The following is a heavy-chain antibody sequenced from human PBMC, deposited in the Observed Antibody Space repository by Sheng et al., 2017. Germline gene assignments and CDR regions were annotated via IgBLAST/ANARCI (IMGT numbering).Heavy chain of an antibody. D-gene: IGHD1-26*01. Sequence: DVQLVASGGGLVQPGGSLRLSCAASGFTFKPYWMHWVRQAPGEGLVWVSLIQNDGITSNYADSVKGRFTISRDDAKNTLYLQMNSLRAEDTAVYYCVRDGNGWERPYDYWAREPRSP. V-gene: IGHV3-74*01. CDR1: GFTFKPYW. J-gene: IGHJ4*02. CDR3: VRDGNGWERPYDY. CDR2: IQNDGITS.